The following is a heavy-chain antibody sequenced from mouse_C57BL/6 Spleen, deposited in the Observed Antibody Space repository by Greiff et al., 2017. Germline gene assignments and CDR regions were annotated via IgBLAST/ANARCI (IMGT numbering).Heavy chain of an antibody. J-gene: IGHJ3*01. V-gene: IGHV3-6*01. CDR2: ISYDGSN. CDR1: GYSITRGYY. Sequence: EVQLMESGPGLVKPSPSLSLTCSVTGYSITRGYYWNWIRQFPGNKLEWMGYISYDGSNNYNPSLKNRISITRDTSKNQFFLKLNSVTTEDTATYYCAISRHLRPAWFAYWGQGTLVTVSA. D-gene: IGHD3-2*02. CDR3: AISRHLRPAWFAY.